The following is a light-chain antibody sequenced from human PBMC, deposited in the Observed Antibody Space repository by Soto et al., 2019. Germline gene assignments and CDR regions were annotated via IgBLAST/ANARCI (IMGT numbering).Light chain of an antibody. CDR2: AAS. V-gene: IGKV1-27*01. Sequence: DIQMTQSPSSLSASVGAIFTITCRASQGISNFLAWYQQKPGKVPKLLIYAASTLQSGVPSRFSGSGSGTDFTLTISSLQPEDVATYYCQKYNSAPWTFGQGTKVEIK. J-gene: IGKJ1*01. CDR3: QKYNSAPWT. CDR1: QGISNF.